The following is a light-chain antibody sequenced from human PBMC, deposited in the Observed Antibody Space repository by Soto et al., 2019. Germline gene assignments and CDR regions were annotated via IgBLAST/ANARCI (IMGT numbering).Light chain of an antibody. CDR3: HQRQSWPRT. CDR1: QSVSSSY. V-gene: IGKV3D-20*02. CDR2: QTS. J-gene: IGKJ1*01. Sequence: EIVLTQSPGTLSLSPGERVTLSCRASQSVSSSYLAWYQQKPGQAPRXXIYQTSIREAGIPARFSASGTGTEFTLTISDVQPEDFAVYYCHQRQSWPRTFGQGTKVDIK.